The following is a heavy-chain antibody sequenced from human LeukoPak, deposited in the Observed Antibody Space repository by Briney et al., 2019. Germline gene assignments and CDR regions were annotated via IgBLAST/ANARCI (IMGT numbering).Heavy chain of an antibody. D-gene: IGHD3-10*01. CDR1: GDSISSGDYS. CDR2: IFHSGNS. J-gene: IGHJ5*02. V-gene: IGHV4-30-2*01. CDR3: ARELWFVNAPGSWLDL. Sequence: PSETLSLTCAVSGDSISSGDYSWSWLRQPSGKGLEWIGYIFHSGNSYYNPSLKSRVTISVDKSKNQFSLRLTSVTAADTAVYDCARELWFVNAPGSWLDLWGQGTLVTVSS.